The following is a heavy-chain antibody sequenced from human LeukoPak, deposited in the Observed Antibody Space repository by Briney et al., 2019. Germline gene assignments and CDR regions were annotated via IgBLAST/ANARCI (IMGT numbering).Heavy chain of an antibody. CDR1: GYSFTSYW. CDR2: IYPGDSDT. CDR3: ASFRRLSVAFDI. D-gene: IGHD5/OR15-5a*01. Sequence: GASLKISCKGSGYSFTSYWIGWVRQLPGKGLEGMGIIYPGDSDTRYSPSFQGQVTISADKSISTAYLQWSSLKASDTAMYYCASFRRLSVAFDIWGQGTMVTVSS. V-gene: IGHV5-51*01. J-gene: IGHJ3*02.